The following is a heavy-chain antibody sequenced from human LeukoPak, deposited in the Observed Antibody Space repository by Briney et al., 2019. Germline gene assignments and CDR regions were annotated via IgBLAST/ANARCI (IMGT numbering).Heavy chain of an antibody. V-gene: IGHV1-24*01. Sequence: ASGKVCCKVSGYTLTELSMHWVGQAGGTGLDWMGGFDPEDGETIYAQKFQGRVTMTEDTSTDTAYMELSGLRSEDTAVYYCSGGDYYDGSGLDSFDVWGQGTMVTVSS. J-gene: IGHJ3*01. CDR2: FDPEDGET. CDR1: GYTLTELS. CDR3: SGGDYYDGSGLDSFDV. D-gene: IGHD3-22*01.